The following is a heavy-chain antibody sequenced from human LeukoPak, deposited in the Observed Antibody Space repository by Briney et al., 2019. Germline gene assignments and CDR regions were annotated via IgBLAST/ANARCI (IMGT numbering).Heavy chain of an antibody. CDR1: GFAFSSYG. V-gene: IGHV3-23*01. D-gene: IGHD4/OR15-4a*01. CDR2: ISGSGGST. J-gene: IGHJ4*02. Sequence: GGSLRLSCAASGFAFSSYGTSWVRQAPGKGLEWVSAISGSGGSTHYSDSVKGRFTISRDNSKNTLYLQMNSLRAEDTAVYYCARRAGAYSHPYDYWGQGTLVTVSS. CDR3: ARRAGAYSHPYDY.